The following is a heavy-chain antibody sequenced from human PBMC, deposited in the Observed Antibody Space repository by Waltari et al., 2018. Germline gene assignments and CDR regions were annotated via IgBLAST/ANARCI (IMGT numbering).Heavy chain of an antibody. Sequence: QVQVVESGGGAVQPGQSLRLSCVTSGFKFSSYGMHRVRQAPGKGLEWVAVIWYDGSNTDYRESVKGRFTISRDNVKNTVDLQMNNLRVEDTAVYYCARPAWNDPPYYYGMDVWGPGTTVSVSS. CDR3: ARPAWNDPPYYYGMDV. CDR1: GFKFSSYG. J-gene: IGHJ6*02. CDR2: IWYDGSNT. D-gene: IGHD1-1*01. V-gene: IGHV3-33*01.